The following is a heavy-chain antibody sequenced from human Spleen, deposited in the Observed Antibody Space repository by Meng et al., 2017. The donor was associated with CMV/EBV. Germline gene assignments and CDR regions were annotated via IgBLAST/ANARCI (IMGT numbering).Heavy chain of an antibody. J-gene: IGHJ5*02. Sequence: SETLSLTCTVSGGSISIYYWSWIRQPPGKGLEWIGYIYYSGSTNYNPSLKSRVTISVDTSKNQFSLKLSSVTAADTAVYYCARDNYSSSSHWFDPWGQGTLVTVSS. CDR1: GGSISIYY. CDR2: IYYSGST. CDR3: ARDNYSSSSHWFDP. D-gene: IGHD6-6*01. V-gene: IGHV4-59*01.